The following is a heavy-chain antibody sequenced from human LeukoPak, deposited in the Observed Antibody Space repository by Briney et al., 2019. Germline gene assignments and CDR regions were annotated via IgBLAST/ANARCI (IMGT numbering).Heavy chain of an antibody. CDR3: ARVGQQLPLHFDY. CDR2: INSGGTT. V-gene: IGHV3-66*01. Sequence: GGSLRLSRAASGFTVSSNYMSWVRQAPGKGLEWVSVINSGGTTYYADSVKGRFTISRDNSKSTLYLQMNSLRAEDTAVYYCARVGQQLPLHFDYWGQGTLVTVSS. CDR1: GFTVSSNY. D-gene: IGHD6-13*01. J-gene: IGHJ4*02.